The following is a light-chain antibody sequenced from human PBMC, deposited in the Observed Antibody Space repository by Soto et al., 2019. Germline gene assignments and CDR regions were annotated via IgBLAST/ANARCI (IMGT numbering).Light chain of an antibody. V-gene: IGKV1-5*01. CDR1: QTISGW. J-gene: IGKJ1*01. CDR3: LQYNGYYRT. CDR2: DAS. Sequence: DIQMTQSPSTLSASVGDTVTITCRASQTISGWLAWYQQRPGKAPNLLIFDASTLESGVPLRFSGSGSGTTFTLTISSLQSDDFATYYCLQYNGYYRTFGQGTKVEIK.